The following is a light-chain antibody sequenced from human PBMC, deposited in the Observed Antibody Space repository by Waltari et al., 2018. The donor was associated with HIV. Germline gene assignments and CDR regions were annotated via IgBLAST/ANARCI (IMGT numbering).Light chain of an antibody. J-gene: IGLJ3*02. CDR2: DVS. CDR1: SSDVGDNNY. CDR3: CSYVGGYTFV. V-gene: IGLV2-11*01. Sequence: QSALTQPRSVSGSPGQSVTISCTGTSSDVGDNNYVSWYQHPPAKAPKLIIYDVSSRPAGVPDVCSGSKSGNTVSLTISGLQAEDEGDYYYCSYVGGYTFVFGGGTKLTVL.